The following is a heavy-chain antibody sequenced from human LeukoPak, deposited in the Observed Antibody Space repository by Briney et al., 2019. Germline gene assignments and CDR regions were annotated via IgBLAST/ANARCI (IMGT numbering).Heavy chain of an antibody. V-gene: IGHV4-59*01. J-gene: IGHJ5*02. CDR3: ARRVVPAAKSTGWFDP. Sequence: PSETLSLTCAVYGGSFSGYYWSWIRQPPGKGLEWIGYIYYSGSTNYNPSLKSRVTISVDTSKNQFSLKLSSVTAADTAVYYCARRVVPAAKSTGWFDPWGQGTLVTVSS. D-gene: IGHD2-2*01. CDR2: IYYSGST. CDR1: GGSFSGYY.